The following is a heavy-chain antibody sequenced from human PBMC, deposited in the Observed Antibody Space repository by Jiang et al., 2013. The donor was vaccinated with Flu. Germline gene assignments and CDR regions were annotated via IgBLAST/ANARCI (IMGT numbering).Heavy chain of an antibody. Sequence: QLVESGGGLVQPGGSLKLSCAASGFTFSGSAMHWVRQASGKGLEWVGRIRSKANSYATAYAASVKGRFTISRDDSKNTAYLQMNSLKTEDTAVYYCTHVNYYDSSGYYFLWGQGTLVTVSS. CDR2: IRSKANSYAT. CDR1: GFTFSGSA. CDR3: THVNYYDSSGYYFL. D-gene: IGHD3-22*01. J-gene: IGHJ4*02. V-gene: IGHV3-73*02.